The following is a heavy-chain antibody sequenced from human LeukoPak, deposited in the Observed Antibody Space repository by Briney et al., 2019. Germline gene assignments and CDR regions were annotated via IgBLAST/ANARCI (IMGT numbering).Heavy chain of an antibody. D-gene: IGHD3-10*01. V-gene: IGHV3-7*01. CDR1: GFTFSSYW. J-gene: IGHJ5*02. Sequence: GGSLRLSCAASGFTFSSYWMSWVRQAPGKGLEWVAIIKQDGGEKYYVDSVKGRFTISRDNAKNSLYLQMHSLRAEDAAVYHCARSGAGTYSLTGWFDPWGQGTLVTVSS. CDR3: ARSGAGTYSLTGWFDP. CDR2: IKQDGGEK.